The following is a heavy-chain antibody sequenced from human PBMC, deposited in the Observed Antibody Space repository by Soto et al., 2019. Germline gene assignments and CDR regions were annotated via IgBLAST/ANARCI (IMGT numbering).Heavy chain of an antibody. CDR2: IYYSGST. CDR1: GGSISSSSYY. Sequence: QLQLQESGPGLVKPSETLSLTCTVSGGSISSSSYYWGWIRQPPGKGLEWIGSIYYSGSTYYNPSLKSRVTISVDTSKNQFSLKLSSVTAADTAVYYCARSWDDYSIFDYWGQGTLVTVSS. CDR3: ARSWDDYSIFDY. D-gene: IGHD4-4*01. V-gene: IGHV4-39*01. J-gene: IGHJ4*02.